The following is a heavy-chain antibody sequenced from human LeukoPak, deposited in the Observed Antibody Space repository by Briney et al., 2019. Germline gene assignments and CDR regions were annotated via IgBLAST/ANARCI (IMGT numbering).Heavy chain of an antibody. CDR1: GYTLTELS. D-gene: IGHD3-3*01. CDR2: FDPEDGET. V-gene: IGHV1-24*01. J-gene: IGHJ6*03. CDR3: VRSGYYTYQYYYMDV. Sequence: GASVKVSCKVSGYTLTELSMHWVRQAPGKGLEWMGGFDPEDGETIYAQKFQGRVTMTEDTSTDTAYMELSSLRSEDTAVYYCVRSGYYTYQYYYMDVWGKGTTATVSS.